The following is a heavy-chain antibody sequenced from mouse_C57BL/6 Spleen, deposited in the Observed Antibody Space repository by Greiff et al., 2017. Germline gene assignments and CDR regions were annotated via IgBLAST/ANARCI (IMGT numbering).Heavy chain of an antibody. CDR1: GFTFNTYA. D-gene: IGHD1-1*01. CDR3: VRDYYGSSYDWYFDV. J-gene: IGHJ1*03. CDR2: IRSKSSNYAT. Sequence: EVQLVESGGGLVQPKGSLKLSCAASGFTFNTYAMHWVRQAPGKGLEWVARIRSKSSNYATYYADSVKDRFTISRDDSQSMLYLQMNNLKTEDTAVYYCVRDYYGSSYDWYFDVWGTGATVTVSS. V-gene: IGHV10-3*01.